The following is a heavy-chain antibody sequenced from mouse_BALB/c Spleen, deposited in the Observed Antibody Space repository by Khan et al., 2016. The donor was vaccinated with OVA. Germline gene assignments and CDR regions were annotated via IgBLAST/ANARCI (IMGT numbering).Heavy chain of an antibody. V-gene: IGHV1-7*01. J-gene: IGHJ3*01. CDR2: IDPSTGYA. CDR1: GYSFITYW. Sequence: QVQLKESGAELAKPGASLKMSCTASGYSFITYWIHWVKQRPGQGLEWIGYIDPSTGYAEYNQKFTDKATLTADKSSSTAYMQLTSLTSEDSAVYYCARRGLNGICVYWGQGTLVTVSA. CDR3: ARRGLNGICVY. D-gene: IGHD1-3*01.